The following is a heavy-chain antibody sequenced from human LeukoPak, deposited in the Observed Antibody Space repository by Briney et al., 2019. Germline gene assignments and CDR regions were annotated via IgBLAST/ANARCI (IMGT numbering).Heavy chain of an antibody. CDR3: ARPPYFYWYMDG. V-gene: IGHV4-39*01. CDR1: GGSISSSSYY. J-gene: IGHJ6*03. Sequence: SETLSLTCTVSGGSISSSSYYWAWIRQPPGKGLEWIGSIFYSGSTCYNPSLKSRVTISVDTSQNQFSLKLSSVTAADTAIYHCARPPYFYWYMDGWGIGTTVTVSS. CDR2: IFYSGST.